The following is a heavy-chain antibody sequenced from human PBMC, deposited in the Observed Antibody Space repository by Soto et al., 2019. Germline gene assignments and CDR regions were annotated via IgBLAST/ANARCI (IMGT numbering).Heavy chain of an antibody. J-gene: IGHJ4*02. Sequence: GGSLRLSCAASGFSFSSNAMSWVRQAPGKGLEWVSGISGSGDATYYADSVKGRFTISRDNSKNMLYLQMNSLRAEDTAVYYCAKRRYFDWSQFDYWGQGTLVTVSS. CDR1: GFSFSSNA. CDR2: ISGSGDAT. V-gene: IGHV3-23*01. D-gene: IGHD3-9*01. CDR3: AKRRYFDWSQFDY.